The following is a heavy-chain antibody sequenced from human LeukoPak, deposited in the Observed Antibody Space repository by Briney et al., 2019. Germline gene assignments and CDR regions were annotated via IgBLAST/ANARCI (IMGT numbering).Heavy chain of an antibody. CDR2: VPLSGLT. Sequence: SETLSLTCGVSGGSITSTNWWSWVRQPPGQGLEWIGEVPLSGLTNYNPTLNSRVIMALDTSKNHLSLNLTSVTAADTAVYFCSRENGAFSPFGYWGQGTLVTVPS. V-gene: IGHV4-4*02. CDR1: GGSITSTNW. D-gene: IGHD2-8*01. J-gene: IGHJ4*02. CDR3: SRENGAFSPFGY.